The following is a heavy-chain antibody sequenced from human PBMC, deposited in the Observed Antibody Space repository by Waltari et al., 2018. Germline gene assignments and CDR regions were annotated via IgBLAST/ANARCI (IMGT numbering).Heavy chain of an antibody. J-gene: IGHJ2*01. CDR1: GYTFTSYY. Sequence: QVQLVQSGAEVKKPGASVKVSCKASGYTFTSYYMHWVRQAPGQGLEWMGIINPSGGSTSYEQKFQGRVTMTRDTSTSTVYMELSSLRSEDTAVYYCAREGQVGATSGWYFDLWGRGTLVTVSS. V-gene: IGHV1-46*01. D-gene: IGHD1-26*01. CDR2: INPSGGST. CDR3: AREGQVGATSGWYFDL.